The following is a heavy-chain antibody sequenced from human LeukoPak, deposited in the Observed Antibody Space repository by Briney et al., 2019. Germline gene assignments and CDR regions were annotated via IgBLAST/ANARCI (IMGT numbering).Heavy chain of an antibody. CDR1: GGSISSYY. CDR2: ISDIGSI. D-gene: IGHD2-8*02. V-gene: IGHV4-59*08. CDR3: AGHHPRNTVDF. J-gene: IGHJ4*02. Sequence: SETLSLTCTVAGGSISSYYWSWIRQPPGKGLEWIAYISDIGSINYNPSLKSRVTISLDTSKNQLSLKLRSVTAADTAVYYCAGHHPRNTVDFWGQGTLVTVSS.